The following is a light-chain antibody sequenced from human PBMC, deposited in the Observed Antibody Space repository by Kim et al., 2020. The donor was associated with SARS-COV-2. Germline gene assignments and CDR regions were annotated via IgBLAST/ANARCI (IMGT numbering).Light chain of an antibody. CDR2: QDS. Sequence: SYELTQPPSVSVSPGQTASITCSGDKLGDKYACWYQQKRGQSPVLVIYQDSKRPSGIPERFSGSNSGNTATLTISGTQAMDEADYYCQAWDSSTLFGGVT. V-gene: IGLV3-1*01. CDR1: KLGDKY. J-gene: IGLJ2*01. CDR3: QAWDSSTL.